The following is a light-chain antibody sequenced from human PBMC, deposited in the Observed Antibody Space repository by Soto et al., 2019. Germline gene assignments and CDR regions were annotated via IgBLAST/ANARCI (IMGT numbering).Light chain of an antibody. J-gene: IGKJ5*01. Sequence: EIVMTQSPGTLSVSPGESVTLSCRASQSVSNHLGWFQHRPGQVPRLLIYGASRRVPGIPARFSGSGSGTEFTLTISSLQPDDFATYYCQQYNTYSTFGQGTRLEIK. CDR1: QSVSNH. CDR2: GAS. CDR3: QQYNTYST. V-gene: IGKV3-15*01.